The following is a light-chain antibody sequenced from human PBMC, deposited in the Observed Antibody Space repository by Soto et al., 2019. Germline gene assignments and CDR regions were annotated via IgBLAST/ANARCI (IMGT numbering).Light chain of an antibody. V-gene: IGKV2-28*01. CDR3: MQALHILPT. J-gene: IGKJ1*01. CDR2: LGS. Sequence: DIVMIQSPLSLPVTPGEPASISCRSSQSLLHSNGYNYLDWYLLKPGQSPQLLIYLGSNRASGVTDRISGSGSGTDFTLKISRVEAEDVGVYYCMQALHILPTFGQVTTVEIK. CDR1: QSLLHSNGYNY.